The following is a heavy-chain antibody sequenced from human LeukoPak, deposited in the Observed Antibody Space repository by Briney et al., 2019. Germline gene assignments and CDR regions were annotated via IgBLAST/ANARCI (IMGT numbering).Heavy chain of an antibody. J-gene: IGHJ4*02. V-gene: IGHV1-46*01. Sequence: ASVKVSCKASGYTFTSYDINWVRQAPGQGLEWMGIINPSGGSTSYAQKFQGRVTMTRDTSTSTVYMELSSLRSEDTAVYYCARAALGNYYFDYWGQGTLVTVSS. CDR3: ARAALGNYYFDY. CDR2: INPSGGST. CDR1: GYTFTSYD.